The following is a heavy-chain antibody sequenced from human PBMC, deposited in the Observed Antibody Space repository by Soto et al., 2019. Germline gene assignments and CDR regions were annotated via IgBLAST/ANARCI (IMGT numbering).Heavy chain of an antibody. CDR1: GYSLTSYW. D-gene: IGHD2-21*02. J-gene: IGHJ4*02. CDR2: IYHCDSDT. CDR3: ATQTFCGADCFSHVAY. Sequence: PGESLKISFKGSGYSLTSYWIGWVRQMRGKGLEWRGIIYHCDSDTRYSPSFQGPVTTSHDTSRSPHYLQWSTLSASDPAMYYCATQTFCGADCFSHVAYGGQGTLVTVSS. V-gene: IGHV5-51*01.